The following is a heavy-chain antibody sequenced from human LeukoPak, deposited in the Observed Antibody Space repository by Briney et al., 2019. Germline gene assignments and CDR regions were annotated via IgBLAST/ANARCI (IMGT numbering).Heavy chain of an antibody. D-gene: IGHD1-26*01. CDR2: ISSSGSTI. Sequence: GGSLLLSCAASGFTFSSYEMNWVRQAPGKGLEWVSYISSSGSTIYYADSVKGRFTISRDNAKNSLYLQVNSLRAEDTAVYYCARLGIEGHFDYWGQGTLVTVSS. J-gene: IGHJ4*02. CDR3: ARLGIEGHFDY. CDR1: GFTFSSYE. V-gene: IGHV3-48*03.